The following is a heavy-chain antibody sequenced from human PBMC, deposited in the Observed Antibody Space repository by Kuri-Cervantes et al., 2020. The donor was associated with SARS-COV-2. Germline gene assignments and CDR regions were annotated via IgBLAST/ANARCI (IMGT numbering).Heavy chain of an antibody. CDR3: ARPLGRGSSGWYNYYGMDV. CDR1: GGSISSSSYY. CDR2: IYYSGST. J-gene: IGHJ6*02. V-gene: IGHV4-39*01. Sequence: SETLSLTCTVSGGSISSSSYYWGWIRQPPGKGLEWIGSIYYSGSTYYNPSLKSRVTISVDTSKNQFSLKLSSVTAADTAVYYCARPLGRGSSGWYNYYGMDVWGQGTTVTVSS. D-gene: IGHD6-19*01.